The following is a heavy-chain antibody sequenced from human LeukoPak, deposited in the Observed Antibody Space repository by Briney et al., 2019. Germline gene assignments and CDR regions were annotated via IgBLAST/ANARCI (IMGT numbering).Heavy chain of an antibody. Sequence: SETLSLTCAVSGGSFSGYYWSWIRQPPGKGLEWIGEINHSGSTNYNPSLKSRVTISVDPSTNQFSLKLSSVTAADTAVYYCARDTYYSSGYYSHRGYYGMDVWGQGTTVTVSS. J-gene: IGHJ6*02. CDR3: ARDTYYSSGYYSHRGYYGMDV. CDR2: INHSGST. CDR1: GGSFSGYY. D-gene: IGHD3-22*01. V-gene: IGHV4-34*01.